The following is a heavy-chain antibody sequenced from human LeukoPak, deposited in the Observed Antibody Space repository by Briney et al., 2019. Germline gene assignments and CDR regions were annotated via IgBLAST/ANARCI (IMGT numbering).Heavy chain of an antibody. J-gene: IGHJ4*02. CDR1: GGSISSSSYY. V-gene: IGHV4-39*01. Sequence: SETLSLTCTVSGGSISSSSYYWGWIRQPPGKGLEWIGSIYYSGSTYYNPSLKSRVTISVDTSKNQFSLKLSSVTAADTAVYYCARGPQGSGSYYNPKSLFFNWGQGTLVTVSS. CDR2: IYYSGST. D-gene: IGHD3-10*01. CDR3: ARGPQGSGSYYNPKSLFFN.